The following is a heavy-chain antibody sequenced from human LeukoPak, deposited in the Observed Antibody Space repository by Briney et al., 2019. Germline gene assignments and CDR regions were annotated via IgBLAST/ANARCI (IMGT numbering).Heavy chain of an antibody. J-gene: IGHJ6*02. V-gene: IGHV1-69*13. CDR1: GYTFTSYD. D-gene: IGHD5-18*01. CDR3: ASRGVDTTVADYYYYGMDV. Sequence: ASVNVSCKASGYTFTSYDINWVRQATGQGLEWMGGIIPIFGTANYAQKFQGRVTITADESTSTAYMELSSLRSEDTAVYYCASRGVDTTVADYYYYGMDVWGQGTTVTVSS. CDR2: IIPIFGTA.